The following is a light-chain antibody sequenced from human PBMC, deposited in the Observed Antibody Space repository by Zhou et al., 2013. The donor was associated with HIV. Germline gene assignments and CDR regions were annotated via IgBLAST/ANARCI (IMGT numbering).Light chain of an antibody. CDR1: QSVSSN. CDR2: GAS. V-gene: IGKV3-15*01. Sequence: IVMTQSPATLSVSPGERATLSCRASQSVSSNVAWYQQKPGQAPRLLIYGASTRATPIPARFSGSGSGTEFTLTISSLQSEDFAVYYCQQYNDWPRGTFGQGTKVEIK. J-gene: IGKJ1*01. CDR3: QQYNDWPRGT.